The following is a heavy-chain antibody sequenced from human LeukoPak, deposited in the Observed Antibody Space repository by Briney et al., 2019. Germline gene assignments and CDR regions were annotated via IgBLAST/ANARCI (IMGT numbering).Heavy chain of an antibody. D-gene: IGHD2/OR15-2a*01. CDR3: ASLKVPGHFDY. Sequence: SETLSLTCTVSGGSISSSNYYWAWIRQPPGTGLEWIANIYYTGSTYYNPSLKNRVTISVDTSKNQFSLKVMSVTAADTAVYYCASLKVPGHFDYWGQGTLVTLSS. CDR2: IYYTGST. V-gene: IGHV4-39*01. CDR1: GGSISSSNYY. J-gene: IGHJ4*02.